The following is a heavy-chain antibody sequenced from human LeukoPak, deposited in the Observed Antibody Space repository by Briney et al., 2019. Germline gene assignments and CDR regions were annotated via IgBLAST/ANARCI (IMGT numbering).Heavy chain of an antibody. J-gene: IGHJ6*04. CDR3: ARRLTTVTTHYYYYYGMDV. V-gene: IGHV4-34*01. D-gene: IGHD4-17*01. CDR1: GGSFSGYY. CDR2: INHSGST. Sequence: PSETLSLTCAVYGGSFSGYYWSWTRQPPGKGLEWIGEINHSGSTNYNPSLKSRVTISVDTSKNQFSLELSSVTAADTAVYYCARRLTTVTTHYYYYYGMDVWGEGNTVTVSS.